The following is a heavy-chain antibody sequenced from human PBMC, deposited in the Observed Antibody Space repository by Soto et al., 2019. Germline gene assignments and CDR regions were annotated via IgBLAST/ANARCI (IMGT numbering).Heavy chain of an antibody. J-gene: IGHJ1*01. CDR3: ARGGIVVKDFQH. CDR1: GGSISSGGYY. V-gene: IGHV4-31*03. Sequence: QVQLQESGPGLVKPSQTLSLTCTVSGGSISSGGYYWSWIRQHPGKGLGWIGYIYYSGSTYYNPSLKSRVTISVDTSKNQFSLKLSSVTAADTAVYYCARGGIVVKDFQHWGQGTLVTVSS. D-gene: IGHD3-22*01. CDR2: IYYSGST.